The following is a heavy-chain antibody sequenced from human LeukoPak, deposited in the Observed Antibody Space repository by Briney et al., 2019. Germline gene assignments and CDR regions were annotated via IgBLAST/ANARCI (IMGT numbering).Heavy chain of an antibody. CDR1: EFSVGGNY. CDR3: AKDCGLRLYYFDY. D-gene: IGHD5-12*01. J-gene: IGHJ4*02. CDR2: ISYDGSNK. Sequence: WGSLRLSCAASEFSVGGNYMSRVRQAPGKGLEWVAVISYDGSNKYYADSVKGRFTISRDNSKNTLYLQMNSLRAEDTAVYYCAKDCGLRLYYFDYWGQGTLVTVSS. V-gene: IGHV3-30*18.